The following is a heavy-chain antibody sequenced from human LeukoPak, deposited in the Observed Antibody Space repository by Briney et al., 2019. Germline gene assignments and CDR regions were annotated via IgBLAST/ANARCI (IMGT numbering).Heavy chain of an antibody. CDR1: GGSISSLNL. CDR2: MYLGGTT. Sequence: PLETLSLTCIVSGGSISSLNLWSWLRQPPGKGLEWIGEMYLGGTTNFNPSLKSRVTILIDKSKNQLSLQLTSVTAADTAVYYCAGLEGRYSTDWFYFFDYWGQGALVTVSS. J-gene: IGHJ4*02. CDR3: AGLEGRYSTDWFYFFDY. D-gene: IGHD6-19*01. V-gene: IGHV4-4*02.